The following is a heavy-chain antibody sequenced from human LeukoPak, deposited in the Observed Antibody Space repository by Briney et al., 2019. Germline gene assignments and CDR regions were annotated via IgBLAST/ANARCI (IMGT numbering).Heavy chain of an antibody. CDR1: GYTFSSYG. CDR3: AKGTDYYASGSYPFDD. CDR2: IRFDGSDE. Sequence: GGSLRLSCAASGYTFSSYGMHWVRQAPGKGLEWVAFIRFDGSDEYYVDSVKGRFTISRDNSKNTLYLQMNSLGADDTAVYYCAKGTDYYASGSYPFDDWGQGTLVTVSS. D-gene: IGHD3-10*01. V-gene: IGHV3-30*02. J-gene: IGHJ4*02.